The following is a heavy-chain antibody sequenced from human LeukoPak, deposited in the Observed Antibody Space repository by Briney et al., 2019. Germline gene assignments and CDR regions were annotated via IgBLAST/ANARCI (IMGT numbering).Heavy chain of an antibody. D-gene: IGHD2-15*01. Sequence: GGSLRLSCAASGFTFDDYGMSWVRQAPGKGLEWVSGINWNGGSTGYADSAKGRFSISRDRAKNSLYLQMNSLRAEDTALYHCARGAGYGALDYWGQGTLVTVSS. CDR1: GFTFDDYG. J-gene: IGHJ4*02. CDR2: INWNGGST. V-gene: IGHV3-20*01. CDR3: ARGAGYGALDY.